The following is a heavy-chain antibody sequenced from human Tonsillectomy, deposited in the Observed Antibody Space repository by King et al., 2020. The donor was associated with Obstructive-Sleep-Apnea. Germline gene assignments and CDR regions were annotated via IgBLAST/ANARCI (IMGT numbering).Heavy chain of an antibody. D-gene: IGHD5-12*01. CDR1: GFTFSDYY. V-gene: IGHV3-11*01. CDR2: ISDSGNTI. J-gene: IGHJ4*02. CDR3: GRSRGYSDYSDF. Sequence: VQLVESGGGLVKPGGSLSLSCAASGFTFSDYYMNWIRQAPGKGLEWISYISDSGNTIFYADSVKGRFTISRDNAKNSLYLQMNSPRAEDTAVYYCGRSRGYSDYSDFWGQGTLVTVSS.